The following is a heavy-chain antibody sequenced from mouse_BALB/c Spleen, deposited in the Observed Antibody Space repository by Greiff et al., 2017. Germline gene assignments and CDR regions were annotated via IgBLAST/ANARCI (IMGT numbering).Heavy chain of an antibody. J-gene: IGHJ3*01. CDR3: ARGKDPGAWFAY. Sequence: QVQLQQSGAELVRPGVSVKISCKGSGYTFPDYAMHWVKQSHAKSLEWIGVISTYYGDASYNQKFKGKATMTVDKSSSTAYMELARLTSEDSAIYYCARGKDPGAWFAYWGQGTLVTVSA. V-gene: IGHV1S137*01. CDR1: GYTFPDYA. CDR2: ISTYYGDA.